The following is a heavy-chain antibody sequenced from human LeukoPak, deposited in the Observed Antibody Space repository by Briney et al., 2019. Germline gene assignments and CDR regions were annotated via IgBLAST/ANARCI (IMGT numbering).Heavy chain of an antibody. V-gene: IGHV4-39*07. Sequence: MASETLSLTCTVSGGSISSSSYYWGWIRQPPGKGLEWIGSIYYSGTTYYNPSLKSRVTISVDTSKNQFSLKLSSVTAADTAVYYCAKYYGSGISPVEYWGQGTLVTVSS. CDR1: GGSISSSSYY. CDR3: AKYYGSGISPVEY. J-gene: IGHJ4*02. CDR2: IYYSGTT. D-gene: IGHD3-10*01.